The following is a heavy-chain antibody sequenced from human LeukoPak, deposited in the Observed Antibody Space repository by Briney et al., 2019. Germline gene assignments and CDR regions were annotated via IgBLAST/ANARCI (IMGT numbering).Heavy chain of an antibody. CDR3: ARGDCSGGSCYLSLTTIDY. D-gene: IGHD2-15*01. CDR1: GFTFSSYG. J-gene: IGHJ4*02. V-gene: IGHV3-48*01. CDR2: ISSSTSTI. Sequence: GGSLRLSCAASGFTFSSYGMHWVRQAPGKGLEWVSYISSSTSTIYYADSVKGRFTISRDNAKNSLYLQMNSLRAEDTALYYCARGDCSGGSCYLSLTTIDYWGQGTLVTVSS.